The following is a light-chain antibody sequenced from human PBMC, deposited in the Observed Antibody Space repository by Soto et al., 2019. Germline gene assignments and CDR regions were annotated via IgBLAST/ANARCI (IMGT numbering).Light chain of an antibody. CDR3: SSYTGTSTLYV. CDR2: EGS. Sequence: QSVLTQPASVSGSPGQSITISCTATSSDVGSYNLVSWYQHHPGKAPKLMIYEGSKRPSGVSNRFSGSKSGNTASLTISGLQAEDEADYFCSSYTGTSTLYVFGSGTKVTVL. CDR1: SSDVGSYNL. V-gene: IGLV2-14*02. J-gene: IGLJ1*01.